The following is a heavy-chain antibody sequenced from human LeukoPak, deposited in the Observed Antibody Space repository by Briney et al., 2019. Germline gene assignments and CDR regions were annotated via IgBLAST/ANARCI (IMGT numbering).Heavy chain of an antibody. D-gene: IGHD3-9*01. CDR1: GHSIRSGFY. Sequence: PSETLSLTCSVSGHSIRSGFYWGWIRQSPGKGLEWIANIYHSGITYYTPSLKSRVTISVDTSKNQFYLKLSSVTAADTAVYYCGRAVGSFDWLPLFDYWGQGTLVTVSS. CDR3: GRAVGSFDWLPLFDY. V-gene: IGHV4-38-2*02. J-gene: IGHJ4*02. CDR2: IYHSGIT.